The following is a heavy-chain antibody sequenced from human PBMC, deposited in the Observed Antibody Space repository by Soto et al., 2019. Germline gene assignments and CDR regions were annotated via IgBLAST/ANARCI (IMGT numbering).Heavy chain of an antibody. J-gene: IGHJ5*02. V-gene: IGHV3-23*01. Sequence: EVQLLESGGGLVQPGGSLRLSCAASGFTFSSYVMSWVRQAPGKGLEWVSGISGSGSDTYYADSVKGRFTVSRDNSKNTLYLQMNSLRAEDLDLYYCAKAHYIGSTGWFDPWGQGTLVTVSS. CDR2: ISGSGSDT. CDR3: AKAHYIGSTGWFDP. D-gene: IGHD1-26*01. CDR1: GFTFSSYV.